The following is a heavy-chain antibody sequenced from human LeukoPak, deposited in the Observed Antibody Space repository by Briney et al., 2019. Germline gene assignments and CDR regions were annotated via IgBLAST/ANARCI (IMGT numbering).Heavy chain of an antibody. CDR2: ISGSGGST. Sequence: GGSLRLSCAASGFTFSSYAMSWVRQAPGQGLEWFSAISGSGGSTYYADSGKGRFTISRDNSKNTLYLQMNSLRAEDTAVYYCAKGTLRYYDSSGYDFDYWGQGTLVTVSS. J-gene: IGHJ4*02. CDR1: GFTFSSYA. V-gene: IGHV3-23*01. D-gene: IGHD3-22*01. CDR3: AKGTLRYYDSSGYDFDY.